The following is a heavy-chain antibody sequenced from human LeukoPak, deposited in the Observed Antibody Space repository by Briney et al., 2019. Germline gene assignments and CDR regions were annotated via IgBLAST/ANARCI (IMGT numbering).Heavy chain of an antibody. CDR3: VRGYSFGPYGMDV. CDR2: ISDSGGST. V-gene: IGHV3-64D*09. CDR1: GVPFSSYA. Sequence: GGSLRLSCSASGVPFSSYAMHWVRQAPGKGLEYVSAISDSGGSTYYADSVKGRFTISRDNSKNTLYLQMSSLRAEDTAVYFCVRGYSFGPYGMDVWGQGTTVTVSS. J-gene: IGHJ6*02. D-gene: IGHD2-15*01.